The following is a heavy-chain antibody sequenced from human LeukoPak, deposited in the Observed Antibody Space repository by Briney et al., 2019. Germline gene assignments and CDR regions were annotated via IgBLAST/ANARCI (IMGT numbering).Heavy chain of an antibody. CDR3: AKDGGTHFDH. CDR1: GFTFSSYG. CDR2: IRYDGSNK. V-gene: IGHV3-30*02. D-gene: IGHD1-26*01. J-gene: IGHJ4*02. Sequence: PGGSLRLSCAASGFTFSSYGMHWVRQAPGKGLEWVAFIRYDGSNKYYADSVKGRFTISRDNAQNSLTLHMNTLRADDTAVYYCAKDGGTHFDHWGQGILVTVSS.